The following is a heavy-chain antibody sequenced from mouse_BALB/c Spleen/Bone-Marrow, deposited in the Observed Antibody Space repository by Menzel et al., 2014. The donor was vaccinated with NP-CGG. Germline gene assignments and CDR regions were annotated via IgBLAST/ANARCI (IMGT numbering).Heavy chain of an antibody. J-gene: IGHJ3*01. CDR1: GYTFTSYW. CDR2: IHPYDSET. D-gene: IGHD1-2*01. Sequence: VQLQQSGAELVRPWPSVKLSCTASGYTFTSYWMHWIKQRPGQGLEWIGTIHPYDSETHYTQKFKDKTTLTVDTSSNTAYMQLCRLTSEDAAVYDCARVKDDGYAWFAYWGQGTLVTVSS. V-gene: IGHV1-59*01. CDR3: ARVKDDGYAWFAY.